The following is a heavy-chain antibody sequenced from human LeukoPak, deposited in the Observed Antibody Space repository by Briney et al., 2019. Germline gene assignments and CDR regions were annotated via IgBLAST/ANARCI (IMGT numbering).Heavy chain of an antibody. D-gene: IGHD4-11*01. Sequence: GGSLGLSCAASGFTFSSFAMNWVRQAPGKGLEWVAVIWYDGSNIYYADSVKGRFTISRDNSKNTLFLQMNSLRADDTAVYYCARAYIDYSAIPYYFDYWGQGTRVTVSS. V-gene: IGHV3-33*08. CDR2: IWYDGSNI. CDR3: ARAYIDYSAIPYYFDY. CDR1: GFTFSSFA. J-gene: IGHJ4*02.